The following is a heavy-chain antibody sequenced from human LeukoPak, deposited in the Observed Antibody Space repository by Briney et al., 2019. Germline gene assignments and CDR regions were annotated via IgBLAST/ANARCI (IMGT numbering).Heavy chain of an antibody. CDR2: ISAYNGNT. CDR1: GYTFTSYG. D-gene: IGHD4-11*01. CDR3: ARDYGRNSNYWFDP. V-gene: IGHV1-18*01. J-gene: IGHJ5*02. Sequence: ASVKVSCTASGYTFTSYGISWVRQAPGQGLGWMGWISAYNGNTNYAQKLQGRVTMTTDTSTSTAYMELRSLRSDDTAVYYCARDYGRNSNYWFDPWGQGTLVTVSS.